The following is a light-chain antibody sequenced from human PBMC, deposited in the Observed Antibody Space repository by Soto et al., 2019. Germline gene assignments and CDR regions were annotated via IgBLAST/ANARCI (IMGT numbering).Light chain of an antibody. Sequence: EIVLTQSPGTLSLSPGERATLSCRASQSVSCSSYLAWYQQKPGQAPRLLIYGASSRATGIPDRFSGSGSATDFTLTISRLEPEDFAVYYCRQYGSSPSYTFGQGTKLEIK. CDR2: GAS. V-gene: IGKV3-20*01. CDR1: QSVSCSSY. CDR3: RQYGSSPSYT. J-gene: IGKJ2*01.